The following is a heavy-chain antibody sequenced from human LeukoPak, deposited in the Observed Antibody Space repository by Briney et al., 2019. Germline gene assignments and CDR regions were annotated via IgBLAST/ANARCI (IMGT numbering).Heavy chain of an antibody. J-gene: IGHJ3*01. CDR2: IYTSVST. CDR1: GGSITNYS. CDR3: AKWGYAFDL. V-gene: IGHV4-4*09. D-gene: IGHD5-18*01. Sequence: SETLSLTCYVSGGSITNYSCNWIRQAPGQGLEWIGCIYTSVSTNYNPSLKSRVTMSVDTSNNQVSLKLRSVTASDTAVYYCAKWGYAFDLWGQGTMVTVSS.